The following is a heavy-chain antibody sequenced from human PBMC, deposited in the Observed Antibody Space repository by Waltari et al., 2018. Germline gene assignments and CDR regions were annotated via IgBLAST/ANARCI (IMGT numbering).Heavy chain of an antibody. CDR3: ARGPTVTTVDGMDV. J-gene: IGHJ6*02. Sequence: QVQLVQSGAEVKKPGASVKVSCKASGYTFTSYDINWVRQATGQVLEWMGWMNPNRGNTGYAQKFQGRVTMTRNTSISTAYMELSSLRSEDTAVYYCARGPTVTTVDGMDVWGQGTTVTVSS. D-gene: IGHD4-4*01. CDR1: GYTFTSYD. CDR2: MNPNRGNT. V-gene: IGHV1-8*01.